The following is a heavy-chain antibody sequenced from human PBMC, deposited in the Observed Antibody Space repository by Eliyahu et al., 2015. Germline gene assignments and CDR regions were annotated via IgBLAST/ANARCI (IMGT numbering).Heavy chain of an antibody. Sequence: EVQLVESGGGLVQPGGSLRLSCAASGFPFXNYXIXWVRPAPGKGLEWVSRIDRDXSSADYADSVKGRFTIXRDNAKNTVHLQMDSLRAEDTGIYFCVRMLDRDFWGQGTLVTVSS. J-gene: IGHJ4*02. CDR2: IDRDXSSA. V-gene: IGHV3-74*01. D-gene: IGHD2-8*01. CDR1: GFPFXNYX. CDR3: VRMLDRDF.